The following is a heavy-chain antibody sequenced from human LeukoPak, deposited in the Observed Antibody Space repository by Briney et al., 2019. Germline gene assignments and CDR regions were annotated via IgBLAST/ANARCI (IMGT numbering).Heavy chain of an antibody. J-gene: IGHJ4*02. CDR3: AAGLVTPY. CDR1: GFTFSTYT. V-gene: IGHV3-21*01. CDR2: VSSRSSYI. D-gene: IGHD3/OR15-3a*01. Sequence: GGSLRLFCAASGFTFSTYTLNWVRQAPGKGLEWVSSVSSRSSYIYYADSVKGRFTISRDNAKNSLYLQMNSLRVEDTAVYYCAAGLVTPYWGQGTLVTVSS.